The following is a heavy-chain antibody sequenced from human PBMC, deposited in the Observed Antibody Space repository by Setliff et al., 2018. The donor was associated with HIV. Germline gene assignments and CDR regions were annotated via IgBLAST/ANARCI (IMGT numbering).Heavy chain of an antibody. CDR2: IYYSGST. J-gene: IGHJ4*02. Sequence: PSETLSLTCTVSGGSISSGSYYWTWIRQHPGKGLEWIGYIYYSGSTNYNPSLKSRVTISVDTSKNQFSLKLSSVTAAGTAVYYCARHKSQPYYFDYWGQGTLVTVSS. V-gene: IGHV4-61*01. CDR3: ARHKSQPYYFDY. CDR1: GGSISSGSYY.